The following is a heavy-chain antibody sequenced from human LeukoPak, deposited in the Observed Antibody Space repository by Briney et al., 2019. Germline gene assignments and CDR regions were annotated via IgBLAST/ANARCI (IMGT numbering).Heavy chain of an antibody. CDR2: ICYSGST. D-gene: IGHD3-3*01. J-gene: IGHJ4*02. CDR3: ARESIFGVIRSFDY. Sequence: SETLSLTCTVSGGSISSSSYYWGWIRQSPGKGLEWIGSICYSGSTYYNPSLKSRVTISVDTSKNQFSLNLSSVTAADTAVYYCARESIFGVIRSFDYWGQGTLVTVSS. CDR1: GGSISSSSYY. V-gene: IGHV4-39*07.